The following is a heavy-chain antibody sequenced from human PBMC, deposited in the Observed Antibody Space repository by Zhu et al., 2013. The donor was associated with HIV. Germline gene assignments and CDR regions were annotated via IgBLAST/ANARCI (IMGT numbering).Heavy chain of an antibody. CDR3: ALSLCSGGSCYSPGKNGXDV. CDR1: GGTFSSYA. CDR2: IIPIFATT. Sequence: QVQLVQSGAEVKKPGSSVKVSCKASGGTFSSYAISWVRQAPGQGLEWMGGIIPIFATTDYAQKFQGRVTITADKSTSTAYMRLSSLRYEDTAVYYCALSLCSGGSCYSPGKNGXDVWGQGTTGHRLL. V-gene: IGHV1-69*06. J-gene: IGHJ6*02. D-gene: IGHD2-15*01.